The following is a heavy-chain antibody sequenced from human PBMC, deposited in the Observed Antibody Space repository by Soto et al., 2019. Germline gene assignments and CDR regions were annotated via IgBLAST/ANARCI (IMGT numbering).Heavy chain of an antibody. V-gene: IGHV3-23*01. D-gene: IGHD3-3*01. CDR3: AKGGEYDFWSGYTDY. Sequence: GGSLRLSCAASGFTFSSYAMSWVRQAPGKGLEWVSAISGSGGSTYYADSVKGRFTISRDNSKNTLYLQMNSLRAEDTAVYYCAKGGEYDFWSGYTDYWGQGTLVTVSS. CDR2: ISGSGGST. CDR1: GFTFSSYA. J-gene: IGHJ4*02.